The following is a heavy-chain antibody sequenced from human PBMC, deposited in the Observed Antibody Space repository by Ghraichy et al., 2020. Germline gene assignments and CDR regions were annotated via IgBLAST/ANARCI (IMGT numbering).Heavy chain of an antibody. D-gene: IGHD5-24*01. CDR3: ARGMRDTGYSPFES. CDR2: IYYSGFT. Sequence: SETLSPTCTVSGGSLAAYYWSWIRLSPGKGLEWIGYIYYSGFTKYNPSLESRVSLSMDMSKSQFSLELHSVTAADTALYFCARGMRDTGYSPFESWGQGTLVTVSS. J-gene: IGHJ4*02. V-gene: IGHV4-59*01. CDR1: GGSLAAYY.